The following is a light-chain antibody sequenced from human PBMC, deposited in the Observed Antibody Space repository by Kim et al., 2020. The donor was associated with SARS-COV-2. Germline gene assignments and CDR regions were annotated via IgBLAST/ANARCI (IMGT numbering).Light chain of an antibody. CDR2: AAS. CDR3: QQYASYPRT. Sequence: DIQMTQSPSSLSASIGDRVTITCRASQGISSWLAWYQQKPEKAPKCLIYAASSLQTGVPSRFSGSGSGTDFTLTISSLQPEDFATYKWQQYASYPRTFGQGTRVEIK. CDR1: QGISSW. V-gene: IGKV1D-16*01. J-gene: IGKJ1*01.